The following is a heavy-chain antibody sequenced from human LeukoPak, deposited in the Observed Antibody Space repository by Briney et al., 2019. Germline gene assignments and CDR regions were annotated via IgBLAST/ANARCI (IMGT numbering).Heavy chain of an antibody. V-gene: IGHV1-24*01. D-gene: IGHD3-10*01. Sequence: ASVKVSCKVSGYTLTELSMHWVRQAPGKGLEWMGGFDPEDGETIYAQKFQGRVTMTEGTSTDTAYMELSSLRSEDTAVYYCATDVSYYGSGSGGFDPWGQGTLVTVSS. CDR1: GYTLTELS. J-gene: IGHJ5*02. CDR3: ATDVSYYGSGSGGFDP. CDR2: FDPEDGET.